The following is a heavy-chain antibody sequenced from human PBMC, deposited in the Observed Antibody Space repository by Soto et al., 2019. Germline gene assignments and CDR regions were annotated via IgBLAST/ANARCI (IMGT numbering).Heavy chain of an antibody. V-gene: IGHV3-23*01. D-gene: IGHD3-3*01. Sequence: EVQLLESGGGLVQPGGSLRLSCAASGFTFSSYAMSWVRQAPGKGLEWVSAISGGGGSTYYADSVKGRFTISRDNSKNTRYLRMNSLRAVDTAVYYCAKDRWRGSYFDYWGQGTLVTVSS. CDR1: GFTFSSYA. CDR2: ISGGGGST. J-gene: IGHJ4*02. CDR3: AKDRWRGSYFDY.